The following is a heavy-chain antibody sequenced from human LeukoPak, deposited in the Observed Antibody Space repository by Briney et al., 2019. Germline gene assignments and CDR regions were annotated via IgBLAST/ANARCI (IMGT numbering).Heavy chain of an antibody. D-gene: IGHD3-10*01. CDR3: ARDFFKVVYYGSGSYSHFDY. CDR1: GFTFSSYW. J-gene: IGHJ4*02. Sequence: GGSLRLSCAASGFTFSSYWMSWVHQAPGKGLEWVANIKQDGSEKYYVDSVKGRFTISRDNAKNSLYLQMNSLRAEDTAVYYCARDFFKVVYYGSGSYSHFDYWGQGTLVTVSS. V-gene: IGHV3-7*01. CDR2: IKQDGSEK.